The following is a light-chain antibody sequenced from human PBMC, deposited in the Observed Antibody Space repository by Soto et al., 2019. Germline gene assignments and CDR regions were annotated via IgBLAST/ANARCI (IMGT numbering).Light chain of an antibody. CDR3: QQYNNWTPWT. Sequence: ILMTQSPATLSVSPGERATLSCRASQSVSNNLAWYQQKPGQAPRLLIYDASTRATGIPARFSGSGSGTEFTLTISGLQSEDFAVYYCQQYNNWTPWTFGRGTKVEIK. V-gene: IGKV3-15*01. CDR1: QSVSNN. CDR2: DAS. J-gene: IGKJ1*01.